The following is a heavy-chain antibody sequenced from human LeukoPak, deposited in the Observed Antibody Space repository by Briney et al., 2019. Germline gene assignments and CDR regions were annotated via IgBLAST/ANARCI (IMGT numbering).Heavy chain of an antibody. D-gene: IGHD2-2*01. J-gene: IGHJ4*02. CDR3: VRERKYSTSLDY. CDR2: INTDGSTI. Sequence: QPGGSLRLSCAPSGFTFSDYWMYWVRQAPGKGLVWVSRINTDGSTITYADSVKGRFTISRDNAKNTLYLQMNSLRAEDTAVYFCVRERKYSTSLDYWGQGTLVTVYS. CDR1: GFTFSDYW. V-gene: IGHV3-74*01.